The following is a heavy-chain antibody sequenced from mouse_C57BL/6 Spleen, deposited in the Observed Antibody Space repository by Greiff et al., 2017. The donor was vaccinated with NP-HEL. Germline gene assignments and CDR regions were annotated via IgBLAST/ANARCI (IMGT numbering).Heavy chain of an antibody. CDR3: ARRGDNSYAWFAY. Sequence: EVMLVESGGGLVKPGGSLKLSCAASGFTFSSYTMSWVRQTPEKRLEWVATISGGGGNTYYSDSVKGRFTISRDNAKNTLYLQMSSLRSEDTALYYCARRGDNSYAWFAYWGQGTLVTVSA. CDR2: ISGGGGNT. J-gene: IGHJ3*01. D-gene: IGHD1-1*01. V-gene: IGHV5-9*01. CDR1: GFTFSSYT.